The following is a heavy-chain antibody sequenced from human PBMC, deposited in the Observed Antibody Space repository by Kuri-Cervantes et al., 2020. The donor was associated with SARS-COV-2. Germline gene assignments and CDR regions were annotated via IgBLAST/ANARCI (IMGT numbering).Heavy chain of an antibody. J-gene: IGHJ3*02. Sequence: ASVKVSCKASGYTFTNYYMHWVRQAPGQGLEWMGWINPNSGGTNYAQKFQGRVTMTRDTSISTAYMELSRLRSDDTAVYYCARAELRTDAFDIWGQGTMVTVSS. V-gene: IGHV1-2*02. CDR3: ARAELRTDAFDI. CDR2: INPNSGGT. CDR1: GYTFTNYY.